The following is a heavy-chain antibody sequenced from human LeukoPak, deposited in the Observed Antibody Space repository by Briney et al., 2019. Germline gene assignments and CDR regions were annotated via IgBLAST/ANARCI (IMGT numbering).Heavy chain of an antibody. D-gene: IGHD3-22*01. CDR3: ARGVGDSSGYSPIDY. Sequence: GGSLRLSCAASGFTFSSYEMNWVRQAPGKGLEWVSYISSSSSTIYYADSVKGRFTISRDNSKNTLYLQMNSLRAEDTAVYYCARGVGDSSGYSPIDYWGQGTLVTVSS. V-gene: IGHV3-48*01. CDR2: ISSSSSTI. CDR1: GFTFSSYE. J-gene: IGHJ4*02.